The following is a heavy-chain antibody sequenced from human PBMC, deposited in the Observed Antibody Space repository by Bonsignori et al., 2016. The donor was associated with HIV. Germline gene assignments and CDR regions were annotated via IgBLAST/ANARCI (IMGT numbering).Heavy chain of an antibody. CDR2: INHSGST. D-gene: IGHD5-12*01. CDR1: GGSFSGYY. V-gene: IGHV4-34*01. CDR3: ARAGGRWLRFFDY. Sequence: SETLSLTCAVYGGSFSGYYWSWIRQPPGKGLEWIGEINHSGSTNYNPSLKSRVTISVDTSKNQFSLKLSSVTAADTAVYYCARAGGRWLRFFDYWGQGTLVTVSS. J-gene: IGHJ4*02.